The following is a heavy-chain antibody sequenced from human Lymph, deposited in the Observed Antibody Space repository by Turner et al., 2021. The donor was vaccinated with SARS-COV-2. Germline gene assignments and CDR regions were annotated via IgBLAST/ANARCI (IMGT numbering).Heavy chain of an antibody. CDR3: AKDPGYCSGGSCYSRTYFDF. D-gene: IGHD2-15*01. V-gene: IGHV3-43*02. J-gene: IGHJ4*02. Sequence: EVQLVESGGGVVQHGGSMRLSCAASGSTFDDYAMHWVRQAPGKGLEWVSLISGDGGGTYYADSVKGRFTISRDNSKNSLSLQMNSLRAEDTALYYCAKDPGYCSGGSCYSRTYFDFWGQGTLVTVSA. CDR2: ISGDGGGT. CDR1: GSTFDDYA.